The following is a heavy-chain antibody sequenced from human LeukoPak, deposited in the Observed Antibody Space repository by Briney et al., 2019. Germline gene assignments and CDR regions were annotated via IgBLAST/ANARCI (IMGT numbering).Heavy chain of an antibody. CDR2: INPNSDGT. CDR3: ARVSDSSGYKKIYYWYFDL. CDR1: GYTFTGHY. J-gene: IGHJ2*01. V-gene: IGHV1-2*02. D-gene: IGHD3-22*01. Sequence: ASVKVSCKASGYTFTGHYINWVRQARGQGLEWMGWINPNSDGTNYAQKFQGRVTMTSDTSISTAYVELRRLRSDDTAVYYCARVSDSSGYKKIYYWYFDLWGRGIPVTVSS.